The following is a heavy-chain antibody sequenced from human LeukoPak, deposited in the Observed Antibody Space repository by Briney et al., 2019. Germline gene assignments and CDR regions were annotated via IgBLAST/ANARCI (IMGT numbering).Heavy chain of an antibody. CDR2: MNPNSGNT. CDR1: GYTFTSYD. J-gene: IGHJ4*02. V-gene: IGHV1-8*01. CDR3: ARAGGYCGRISCPYYFDY. Sequence: ASVKVSCKASGYTFTSYDINWVRQATGQGLEWMGLMNPNSGNTGYAQKFQGRVTMTRNTSISTAYMELSSLRSEDTAVYYCARAGGYCGRISCPYYFDYWGQGSLVAVSS. D-gene: IGHD2-15*01.